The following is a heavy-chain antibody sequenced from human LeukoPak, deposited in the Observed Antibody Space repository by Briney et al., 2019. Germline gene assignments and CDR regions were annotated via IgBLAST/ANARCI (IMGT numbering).Heavy chain of an antibody. Sequence: GGSLRLSCAASGLTFSKSWMHWVRQAPGKGLVWVSRINNDGSDTRYADPVKGRFTISRDNAKNTLYLQMNSLRAEDTAVYYCARVSVLGMNEYYQHWGPGTLVTVPS. J-gene: IGHJ1*01. CDR3: ARVSVLGMNEYYQH. D-gene: IGHD3-16*01. CDR2: INNDGSDT. V-gene: IGHV3-74*01. CDR1: GLTFSKSW.